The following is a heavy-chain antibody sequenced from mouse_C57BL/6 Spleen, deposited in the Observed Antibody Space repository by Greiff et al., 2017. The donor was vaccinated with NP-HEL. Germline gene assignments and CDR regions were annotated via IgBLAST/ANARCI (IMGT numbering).Heavy chain of an antibody. CDR3: AREGLLRYFDY. CDR2: INPNNGGT. V-gene: IGHV1-26*01. J-gene: IGHJ2*01. D-gene: IGHD1-1*01. Sequence: VQLQQSGPELVKPGASVKISCKASGYTFTDYYMNWVKQSHGKSLEWIGDINPNNGGTSYNQKFKGKATLTVDKSSSTAYMELRSLTSEDSAVYYCAREGLLRYFDYWGQGTTLTVSS. CDR1: GYTFTDYY.